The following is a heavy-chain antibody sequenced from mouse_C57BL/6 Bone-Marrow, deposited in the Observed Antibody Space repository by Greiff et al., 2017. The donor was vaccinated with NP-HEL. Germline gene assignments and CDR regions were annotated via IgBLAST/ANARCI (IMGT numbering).Heavy chain of an antibody. D-gene: IGHD1-1*01. CDR3: ARAGFITTVVDS. CDR1: GYTFTSYG. V-gene: IGHV1-81*01. J-gene: IGHJ2*01. Sequence: VQLQQSGAELARPGASVKLSCKASGYTFTSYGISWVKQRTGQGLEWIGEIYPRSGNTYYNEKFKGKATLTADKSSSTAYMELRSLTSEDSAVYFCARAGFITTVVDSWGQGTTLTVSS. CDR2: IYPRSGNT.